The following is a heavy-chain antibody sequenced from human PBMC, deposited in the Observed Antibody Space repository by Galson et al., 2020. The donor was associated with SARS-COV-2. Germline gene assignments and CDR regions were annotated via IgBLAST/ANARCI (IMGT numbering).Heavy chain of an antibody. Sequence: GESLKISCAASGFTFSDHAMHWVRQAPGKGLEWVAQIFFDGSGKYSGDSGRGRFTISRDSSKNTVYLQMNSLRVDDTAVYYCARDGQSSRGWALYYWGQGTLVSVCS. V-gene: IGHV3-33*01. CDR1: GFTFSDHA. CDR3: ARDGQSSRGWALYY. J-gene: IGHJ4*02. D-gene: IGHD6-19*01. CDR2: IFFDGSGK.